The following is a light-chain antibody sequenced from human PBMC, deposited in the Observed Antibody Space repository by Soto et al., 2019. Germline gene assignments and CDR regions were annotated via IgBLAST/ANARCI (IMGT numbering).Light chain of an antibody. Sequence: EIVMTQSPATLSVSPGERATLSCRASQNVGTKLAWYQQKPGQAPRLLIYGASTRATGFPARFSGSGSGTEFTLTISSLLSEDVAVYYCQQYDTWPPRTFGGGTKVEIK. J-gene: IGKJ4*01. CDR1: QNVGTK. V-gene: IGKV3-15*01. CDR2: GAS. CDR3: QQYDTWPPRT.